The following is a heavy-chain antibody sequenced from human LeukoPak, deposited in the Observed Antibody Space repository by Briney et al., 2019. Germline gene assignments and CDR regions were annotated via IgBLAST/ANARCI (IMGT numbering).Heavy chain of an antibody. CDR1: GFTFSSYG. V-gene: IGHV3-48*01. CDR3: ARVSGAYYGSGSFDY. J-gene: IGHJ4*02. Sequence: GGSLRLSCAASGFTFSSYGMHWVRQAPGKGLEWVSYISSRSRTIYYADSVKGRFTISRDNAKDSLYLQINSLRAEDTAVYYCARVSGAYYGSGSFDYWGQGTLVTVSS. D-gene: IGHD3-10*01. CDR2: ISSRSRTI.